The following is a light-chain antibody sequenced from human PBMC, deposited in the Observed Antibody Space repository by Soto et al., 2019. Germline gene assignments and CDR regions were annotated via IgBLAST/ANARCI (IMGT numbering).Light chain of an antibody. CDR3: QQYGSSPFT. Sequence: EIVVTQSPGTLSLSPGERATLSCRASQSVSSSYLAWYQQKPGQAPRLLIYGASNRATGIPDRFSGSGSGTDFTLTISRLEPEDFAVYYCQQYGSSPFTFGGGTKVDIK. V-gene: IGKV3-20*01. J-gene: IGKJ4*01. CDR1: QSVSSSY. CDR2: GAS.